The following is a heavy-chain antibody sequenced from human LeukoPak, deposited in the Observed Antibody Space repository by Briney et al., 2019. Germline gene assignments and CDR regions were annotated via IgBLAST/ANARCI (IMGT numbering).Heavy chain of an antibody. J-gene: IGHJ6*03. CDR2: ISSSSSYI. D-gene: IGHD5-12*01. CDR1: GFTFSSYS. Sequence: GGSLRLSCAASGFTFSSYSMNWVRQAPGKWLEWVSSISSSSSYIYYADSVKGRFTISRDNAKNSLYLQMNSLRAEDTAVYYCEGATEAAVYYYYMDVWGKGTTVTVSS. V-gene: IGHV3-21*01. CDR3: EGATEAAVYYYYMDV.